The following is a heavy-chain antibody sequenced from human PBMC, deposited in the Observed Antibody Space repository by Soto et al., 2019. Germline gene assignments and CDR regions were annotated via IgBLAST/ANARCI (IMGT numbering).Heavy chain of an antibody. D-gene: IGHD3-22*01. J-gene: IGHJ4*02. CDR3: AKSEYYYDSSGYY. Sequence: EVQLLESGGGLVQPGGSLRLSCAASGFSFSSYVMSWVRQAPGKGLEWVSAISGSGGSTYYADSVKGRFTISRDNSKNTLYLQMNSLRAEDTAVYYCAKSEYYYDSSGYYWGQGTLGTVSS. CDR2: ISGSGGST. CDR1: GFSFSSYV. V-gene: IGHV3-23*01.